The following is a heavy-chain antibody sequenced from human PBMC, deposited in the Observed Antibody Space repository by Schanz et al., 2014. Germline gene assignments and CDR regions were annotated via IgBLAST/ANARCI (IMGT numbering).Heavy chain of an antibody. CDR2: VSRSTPDI. CDR1: GFTFSSYD. D-gene: IGHD3-10*01. J-gene: IGHJ6*01. Sequence: VQLVESGGGVVQPGRSLRLSCVASGFTFSSYDVFWVRQAPGKGLEWVSYVSRSTPDIYYADSVKGRFTMSRDNAKNAVFLRMNSLRAEDTAVYYCAKDGPGGSGSYSADGGMDVWGQGTTVTVSS. V-gene: IGHV3-21*04. CDR3: AKDGPGGSGSYSADGGMDV.